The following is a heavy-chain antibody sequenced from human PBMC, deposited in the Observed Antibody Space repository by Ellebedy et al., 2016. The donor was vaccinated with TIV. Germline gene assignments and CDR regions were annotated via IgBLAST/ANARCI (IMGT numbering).Heavy chain of an antibody. V-gene: IGHV3-23*01. CDR1: GFTFSSYA. CDR3: AKAPVAGRGYFDY. D-gene: IGHD6-19*01. Sequence: PGGSLRLSCAASGFTFSSYAMNWVRQAPGKGLEWVSSISGSDGGGTYYADSVKGRFTISRDNSKNRVYLEMNSLRAEDTAVYYCAKAPVAGRGYFDYWGQGTLVTVSS. J-gene: IGHJ4*02. CDR2: ISGSDGGGT.